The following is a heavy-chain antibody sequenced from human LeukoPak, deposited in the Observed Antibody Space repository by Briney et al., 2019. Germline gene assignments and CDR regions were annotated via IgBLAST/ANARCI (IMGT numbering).Heavy chain of an antibody. J-gene: IGHJ6*02. CDR3: ARGDSDPHYYYGMDV. V-gene: IGHV3-53*01. CDR2: IYSGGST. D-gene: IGHD2-15*01. CDR1: GFTVSSNY. Sequence: GGSLRLSCAASGFTVSSNYMSWVRQAPGKGLEWVSVIYSGGSTYYADSVKGRFTISRDNSKNTLYLQMNSLRAEDTAVYYCARGDSDPHYYYGMDVWGQGTTVTVSS.